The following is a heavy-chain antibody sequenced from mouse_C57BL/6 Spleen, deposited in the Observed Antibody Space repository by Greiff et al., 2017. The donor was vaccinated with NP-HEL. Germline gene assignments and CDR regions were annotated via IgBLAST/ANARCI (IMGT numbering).Heavy chain of an antibody. Sequence: VHVKQSGAELVRPGASVKLSCTASGFNIKDDYMHWVKQRPEQGLEWIGWIDPENGDTEYASKFQGKAPITADTSSNTAYLQLSSLTSEDTAVYYCTNIYYGSSPDYFDYWGQGATLTVAS. V-gene: IGHV14-4*01. D-gene: IGHD1-1*01. CDR3: TNIYYGSSPDYFDY. J-gene: IGHJ2*01. CDR2: IDPENGDT. CDR1: GFNIKDDY.